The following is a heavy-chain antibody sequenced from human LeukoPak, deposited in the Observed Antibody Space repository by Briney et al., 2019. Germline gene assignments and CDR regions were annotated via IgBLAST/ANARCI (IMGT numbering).Heavy chain of an antibody. D-gene: IGHD3-10*01. J-gene: IGHJ6*03. CDR3: ARAPVSLMALGYYYYMDV. Sequence: GGSLRLSCAASGFTFSSYAMSWVRQAPGKGLEWVSAISGSGGSTYYADSVKGRFTISRDNSKNTLYLQMNSLRAEDTAVYYCARAPVSLMALGYYYYMDVWDKGTTVTVSS. CDR2: ISGSGGST. V-gene: IGHV3-23*01. CDR1: GFTFSSYA.